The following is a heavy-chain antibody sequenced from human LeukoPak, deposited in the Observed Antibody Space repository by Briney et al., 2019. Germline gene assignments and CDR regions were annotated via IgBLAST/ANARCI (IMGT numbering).Heavy chain of an antibody. D-gene: IGHD5-18*01. V-gene: IGHV3-48*01. CDR3: ARASLYSSPDY. CDR1: GFTFSSYR. Sequence: GGSLRLSCAASGFTFSSYRMNWVRQAPGKGLEWVSYISSSSSTIYYADSVKGRFTISRDNAKNSLYLQMNSLRAEDTAVYYCARASLYSSPDYWGQGTLVTVSS. J-gene: IGHJ4*02. CDR2: ISSSSSTI.